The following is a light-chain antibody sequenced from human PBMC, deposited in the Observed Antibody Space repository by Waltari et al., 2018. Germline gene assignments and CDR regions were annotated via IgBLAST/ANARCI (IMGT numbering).Light chain of an antibody. J-gene: IGKJ1*01. CDR1: QSIYKW. Sequence: DIQMTQSPSTLSASVGKTVIITCRASQSIYKWLAWYQQKPGKVPKLLIWKASNLQSGVPSRFSGSGSGTDFSLTISSVQPDDFATYYCQQYTTYPETFGQGTKVEIK. V-gene: IGKV1-5*03. CDR2: KAS. CDR3: QQYTTYPET.